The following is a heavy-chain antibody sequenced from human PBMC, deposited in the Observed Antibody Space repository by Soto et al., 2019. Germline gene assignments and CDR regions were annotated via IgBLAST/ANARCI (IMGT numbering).Heavy chain of an antibody. CDR2: ISAYNGNT. CDR3: ARGGYYDSSGYQSLDYYYYYGMDV. Sequence: GASVKVSCKASGYTFTSYGISWVRQAPGQGLEWMGWISAYNGNTNYAQKLQGRVTMTTDTSTSTAYMELRSLRSDDTAVYYCARGGYYDSSGYQSLDYYYYYGMDVRGQGTTVTGSS. V-gene: IGHV1-18*01. CDR1: GYTFTSYG. J-gene: IGHJ6*02. D-gene: IGHD3-22*01.